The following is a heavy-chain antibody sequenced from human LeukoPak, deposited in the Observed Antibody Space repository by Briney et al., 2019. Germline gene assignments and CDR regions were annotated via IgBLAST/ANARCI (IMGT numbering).Heavy chain of an antibody. CDR3: ATVRDSSGWYGGDY. J-gene: IGHJ4*02. D-gene: IGHD6-19*01. CDR2: IIPIFGTA. V-gene: IGHV1-69*06. CDR1: GGTFSSYA. Sequence: SVKVSCKASGGTFSSYAISWVRQAPGQGLEWMGGIIPIFGTANYAQKFQGRVTITADKSTSTAYMELSSLRSEDTAVYYCATVRDSSGWYGGDYWGQGTLVTVSS.